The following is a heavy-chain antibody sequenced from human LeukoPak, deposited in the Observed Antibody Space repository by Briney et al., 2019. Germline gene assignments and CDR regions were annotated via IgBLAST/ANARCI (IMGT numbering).Heavy chain of an antibody. D-gene: IGHD2-15*01. CDR3: AKGQSGSSYLAGDS. J-gene: IGHJ4*02. CDR2: FSGSGGST. V-gene: IGHV3-23*01. CDR1: GFTFNNDA. Sequence: GGSLRLSCAASGFTFNNDAMSWVREAPGKGLQWVSAFSGSGGSTYYADSVKGRFTISRDNSKNTLYLQMNSLRVEDTALYYCAKGQSGSSYLAGDSWGQGTLVTVSS.